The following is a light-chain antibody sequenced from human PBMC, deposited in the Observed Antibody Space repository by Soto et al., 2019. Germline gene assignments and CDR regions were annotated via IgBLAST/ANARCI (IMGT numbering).Light chain of an antibody. CDR3: QQLSGYPLT. Sequence: IQMTQSPSSLSASVGDRVTISCRASQGIGNALGWYQQKPGKAPKLLIYGASILQNGVPSRLSGSGSETDFTLSINSLQPEDFATYYCQQLSGYPLTFXGGTKVDIK. J-gene: IGKJ4*01. CDR2: GAS. V-gene: IGKV1-17*01. CDR1: QGIGNA.